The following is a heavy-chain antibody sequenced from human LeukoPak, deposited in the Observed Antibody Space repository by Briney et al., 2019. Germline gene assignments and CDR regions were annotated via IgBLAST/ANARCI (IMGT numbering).Heavy chain of an antibody. V-gene: IGHV3-9*01. Sequence: SLRLSCAASGFTFDDYAMHWVRQAPGKGLEWVSGISWNSGSIGYADSVKGRFTISRDNAKNSLFPQMNSLRPEDTALYYRTKDLLPGGADVWGQGTTVTVSS. J-gene: IGHJ6*02. D-gene: IGHD1-14*01. CDR2: ISWNSGSI. CDR3: TKDLLPGGADV. CDR1: GFTFDDYA.